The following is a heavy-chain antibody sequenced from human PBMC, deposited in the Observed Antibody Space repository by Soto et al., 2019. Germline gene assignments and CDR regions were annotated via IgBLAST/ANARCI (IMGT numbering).Heavy chain of an antibody. D-gene: IGHD5-18*01. CDR1: GFTFSSYG. Sequence: LRLSCAASGFTFSSYGMHWVRQAPGKGLEWVAVISYDGSNKYYADSVKGRFTISRDNAKNTLYLQMNSLRAEDTAVYYCARVARLQLWDYYYGMDVWGQGTTVTVSS. CDR3: ARVARLQLWDYYYGMDV. V-gene: IGHV3-30*03. CDR2: ISYDGSNK. J-gene: IGHJ6*02.